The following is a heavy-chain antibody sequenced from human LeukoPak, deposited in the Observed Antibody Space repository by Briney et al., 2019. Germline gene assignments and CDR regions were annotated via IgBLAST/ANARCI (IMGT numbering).Heavy chain of an antibody. V-gene: IGHV4-59*12. CDR3: ARALKGTGWFDP. J-gene: IGHJ5*02. CDR1: GGSISTYY. CDR2: NHYTGST. Sequence: SETLSLTCTVFGGSISTYYWTWIRQPPGKGLEWIGYNHYTGSTNHNPSLKSRVTISVDKSKNQFSLKLSSVTAADTAVYYCARALKGTGWFDPWGQGTLVTVSS. D-gene: IGHD1-1*01.